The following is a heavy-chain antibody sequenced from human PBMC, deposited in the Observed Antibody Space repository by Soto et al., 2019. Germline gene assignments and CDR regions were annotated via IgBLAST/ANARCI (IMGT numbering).Heavy chain of an antibody. D-gene: IGHD6-13*01. CDR1: GGSISSYY. CDR3: ARDSSSSWYGGYDYGMEV. J-gene: IGHJ6*02. CDR2: IYYSGST. V-gene: IGHV4-59*01. Sequence: SETLSLTCTVSGGSISSYYWSWIRQPPGKGLEWIGYIYYSGSTNYNPSLKSRVTISVDTSKNQFSLKLSSVTAAHTAVYYCARDSSSSWYGGYDYGMEVWGQGTTVTVSS.